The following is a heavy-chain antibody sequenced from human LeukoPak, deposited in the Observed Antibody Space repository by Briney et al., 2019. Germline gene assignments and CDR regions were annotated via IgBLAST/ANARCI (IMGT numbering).Heavy chain of an antibody. CDR3: ARDFSPSPRGGDCRGGRCYYDAFDI. CDR2: IKRDGSEK. D-gene: IGHD2-15*01. V-gene: IGHV3-7*01. CDR1: GFTFSNDW. J-gene: IGHJ3*02. Sequence: GGSLRLSCAASGFTFSNDWMTWIRQPPGKGLEWVANIKRDGSEKHYVDSVEGRFTISRDNAENSLYLQMNSLRAEDTAVYYCARDFSPSPRGGDCRGGRCYYDAFDIWGQGTVVTVSS.